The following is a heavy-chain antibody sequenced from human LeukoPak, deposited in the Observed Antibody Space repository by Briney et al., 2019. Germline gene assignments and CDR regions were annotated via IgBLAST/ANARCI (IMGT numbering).Heavy chain of an antibody. CDR1: GFTFSTYA. D-gene: IGHD5-12*01. V-gene: IGHV3-30-3*01. CDR2: ISYDGSSK. Sequence: PGGSLRLSCAASGFTFSTYAMHWVREAPGKGLEWVAVISYDGSSKYYADSVKGRFTISRDNSKNTLYLQMNSLRAEDTAVYYCVKGDSGYRYWGQGTLVTVSS. CDR3: VKGDSGYRY. J-gene: IGHJ4*02.